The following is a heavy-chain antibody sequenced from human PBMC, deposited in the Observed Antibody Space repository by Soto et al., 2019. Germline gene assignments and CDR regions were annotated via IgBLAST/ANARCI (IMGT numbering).Heavy chain of an antibody. D-gene: IGHD3-22*01. V-gene: IGHV4-31*03. CDR2: IYYSGST. CDR3: ARDSGSPPFDY. Sequence: TVSGGSISRGGYYWSWIRQHPGKGLEWIGYIYYSGSTYYNPSLKSRVTISVDTSKNQFSLKLSSVTAADTAVYYCARDSGSPPFDYWGQGTLVTVSS. CDR1: GGSISRGGYY. J-gene: IGHJ4*02.